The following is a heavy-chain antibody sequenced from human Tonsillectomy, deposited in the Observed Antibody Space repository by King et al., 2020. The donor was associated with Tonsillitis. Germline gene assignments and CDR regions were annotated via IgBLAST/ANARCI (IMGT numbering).Heavy chain of an antibody. CDR3: ARGRLGGNSDYLYMDV. CDR1: GFTFIDYF. J-gene: IGHJ6*03. D-gene: IGHD4-23*01. V-gene: IGHV3-11*01. CDR2: ISGSLRSI. Sequence: VQLVESGGVLVKPGGSLRLSCAASGFTFIDYFMTWIRQAPGKGLEWGSYISGSLRSIDYADSGRGRFTISRDNAKKSMDLQMNSLRDEDTAVYFWARGRLGGNSDYLYMDVWGKGTTVTVSS.